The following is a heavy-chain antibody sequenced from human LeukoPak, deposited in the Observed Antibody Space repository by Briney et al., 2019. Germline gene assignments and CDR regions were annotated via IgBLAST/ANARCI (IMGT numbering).Heavy chain of an antibody. J-gene: IGHJ4*02. V-gene: IGHV4-34*01. CDR3: ASHGYSYGYGY. Sequence: SETLSLTCAVYGGSFSGYYWSWIRQPPGKGLEWIGENNHSGSTNYNPSLKSRVTISVDTSKNQFSLKLSSVTAADTAVYYCASHGYSYGYGYWGQGTLVTVSS. CDR1: GGSFSGYY. D-gene: IGHD5-18*01. CDR2: NNHSGST.